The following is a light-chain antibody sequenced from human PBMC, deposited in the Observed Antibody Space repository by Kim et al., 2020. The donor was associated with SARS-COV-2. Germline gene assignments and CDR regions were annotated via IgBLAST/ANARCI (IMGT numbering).Light chain of an antibody. CDR1: QSVDRNY. CDR3: QQYGSSRGA. V-gene: IGKV3-20*01. CDR2: GAS. Sequence: PGERATLPDRASQSVDRNYLAWYQHKPGQSPRLLIYGASTRATDIPDRFSGSGSGTDFTLTITRLQPEDFAVYYCQQYGSSRGAFGQGTKLEI. J-gene: IGKJ2*01.